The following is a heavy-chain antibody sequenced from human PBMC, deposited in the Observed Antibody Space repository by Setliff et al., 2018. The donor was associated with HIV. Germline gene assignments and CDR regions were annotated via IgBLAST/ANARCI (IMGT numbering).Heavy chain of an antibody. J-gene: IGHJ5*02. CDR2: IYYSGST. CDR1: GASISSYY. V-gene: IGHV4-59*08. CDR3: ARQGGGRVTIFGVSGGWFDP. D-gene: IGHD3-3*01. Sequence: SETLSLTCTVSGASISSYYWSWIRQPPGKGLEWIGYIYYSGSTNYNPSLKSRVTISVDTSKNQFSLKLSSVTAADTAVYYCARQGGGRVTIFGVSGGWFDPWGQGTLVTVSS.